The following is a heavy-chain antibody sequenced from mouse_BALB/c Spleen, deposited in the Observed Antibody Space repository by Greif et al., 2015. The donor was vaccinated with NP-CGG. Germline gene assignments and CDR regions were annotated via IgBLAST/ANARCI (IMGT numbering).Heavy chain of an antibody. CDR1: GFTFSSFG. Sequence: EVQGVESGGGLVQPGGSRKLSCAASGFTFSSFGMHWVRQAPEEGLEWVAYISSGSSTIYYADTVKGRFTISRDNPKNTLFLQMTSLRSEDTAMYYCARCPIYDGYYFDYWGQGTTLTVSS. J-gene: IGHJ2*01. CDR3: ARCPIYDGYYFDY. CDR2: ISSGSSTI. D-gene: IGHD2-3*01. V-gene: IGHV5-17*02.